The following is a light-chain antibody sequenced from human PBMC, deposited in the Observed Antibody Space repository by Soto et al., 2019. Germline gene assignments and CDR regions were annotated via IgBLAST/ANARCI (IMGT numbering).Light chain of an antibody. J-gene: IGKJ4*01. CDR2: DAS. CDR3: QQRSNLPPLT. CDR1: QKISSY. V-gene: IGKV3-11*01. Sequence: EIVLTQSPGTLSLSPGERATLSCRASQKISSYLAWYQQKPGQAPRLLIYDASNRATGIPARFSGSGSGTDCTLTIISLEPEDFAVYYCQQRSNLPPLTFGGGTKVEIK.